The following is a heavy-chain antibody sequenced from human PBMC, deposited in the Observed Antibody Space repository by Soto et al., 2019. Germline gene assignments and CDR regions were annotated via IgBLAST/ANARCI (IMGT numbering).Heavy chain of an antibody. D-gene: IGHD1-1*01. V-gene: IGHV3-21*01. J-gene: IGHJ6*03. Sequence: PGGSLRLSCAASGFTFSSYSMNWVRQAPGKGLEWVSSISSSSSYIYYADSVKGRFTISRDNAKNSLYLQMNSLRAEDTAVYYCARDWNPLYYYYYYMDVWGKGTTVTVSS. CDR1: GFTFSSYS. CDR2: ISSSSSYI. CDR3: ARDWNPLYYYYYYMDV.